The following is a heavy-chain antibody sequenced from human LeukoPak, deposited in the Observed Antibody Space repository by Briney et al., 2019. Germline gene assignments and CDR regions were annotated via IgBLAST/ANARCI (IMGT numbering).Heavy chain of an antibody. V-gene: IGHV4-34*01. J-gene: IGHJ4*02. Sequence: SETLSLTCAVYGGSFSGYYWSWIRQPPGKGLEWIGEINHSGSTNYNPSLKSRVTISVDTSKNQFSLKLSSVTAADTAVYYCARACYYDIRRLVWGQGTLVTVSS. CDR3: ARACYYDIRRLV. D-gene: IGHD3-22*01. CDR1: GGSFSGYY. CDR2: INHSGST.